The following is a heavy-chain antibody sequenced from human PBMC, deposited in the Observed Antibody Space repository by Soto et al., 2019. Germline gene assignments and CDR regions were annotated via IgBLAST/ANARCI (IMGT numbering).Heavy chain of an antibody. V-gene: IGHV4-31*02. CDR1: GGPVSGDDLY. CDR3: ARHISNFRYYYAMDV. CDR2: VYHTGTT. D-gene: IGHD6-13*01. J-gene: IGHJ6*02. Sequence: PSETLSLTCVVSGGPVSGDDLYWSWIRHLPGKGLEWIANVYHTGTTYYNPSLKSRVSMSVDTSQNQFSLKASDTAMYYCARHISNFRYYYAMDVWGQGTTVTVSS.